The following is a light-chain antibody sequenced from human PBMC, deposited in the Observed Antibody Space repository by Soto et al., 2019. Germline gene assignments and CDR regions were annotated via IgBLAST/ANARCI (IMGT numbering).Light chain of an antibody. CDR1: SSDVGAYNY. J-gene: IGLJ1*01. CDR2: EVS. Sequence: QSVLTQPASVSGSPGQSITISCTGTSSDVGAYNYISWYQQYPGTAPKIMIYEVSSRPSGVSHRFSGSKSGNTASLTISGLQAEDEADYFCTSPTPGSLYVFGTGTKVTV. V-gene: IGLV2-14*01. CDR3: TSPTPGSLYV.